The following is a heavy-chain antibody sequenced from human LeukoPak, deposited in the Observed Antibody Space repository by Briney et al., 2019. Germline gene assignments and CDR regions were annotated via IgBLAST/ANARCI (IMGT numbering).Heavy chain of an antibody. D-gene: IGHD2-15*01. Sequence: SETLSLTCAVFGGSFSGYYWSWIRQPPGKGLEWIGEINHSGSTNYNPSLKSRVTISVDTSKNQFSLKLSSVTAADTAVYYCARGGGFLGYCSGGSCYSDLDYWGQGTLVTVSS. V-gene: IGHV4-34*01. CDR3: ARGGGFLGYCSGGSCYSDLDY. J-gene: IGHJ4*02. CDR2: INHSGST. CDR1: GGSFSGYY.